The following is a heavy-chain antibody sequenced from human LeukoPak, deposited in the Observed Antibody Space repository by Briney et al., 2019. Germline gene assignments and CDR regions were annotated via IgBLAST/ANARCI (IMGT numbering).Heavy chain of an antibody. J-gene: IGHJ5*02. CDR1: GFTFSSYA. CDR3: ARESTYGDYTP. D-gene: IGHD4-17*01. Sequence: GGSLRLSCAASGFTFSSYAMHWVRQAPGKGLEWVAVISYDGNNKYYADSVKGRFTISRDNSKNTLYLQMNSLKTEDTATYYCARESTYGDYTPWGQGTLVTVSS. CDR2: ISYDGNNK. V-gene: IGHV3-30-3*01.